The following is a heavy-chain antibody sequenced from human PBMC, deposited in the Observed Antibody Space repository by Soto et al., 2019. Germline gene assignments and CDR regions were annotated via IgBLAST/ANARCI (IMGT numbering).Heavy chain of an antibody. D-gene: IGHD3-3*01. J-gene: IGHJ4*02. CDR2: ISGGGSST. Sequence: PGGSLRLSCAASGLTFSSYAMNWVRQAPGKGLEWVSAISGGGSSTYYAGSVKGRFTISRDNSRNTLYLQISSLRADDTALYYCAKGFDFWSGPGDYWGKGTPVTVSS. CDR3: AKGFDFWSGPGDY. V-gene: IGHV3-23*01. CDR1: GLTFSSYA.